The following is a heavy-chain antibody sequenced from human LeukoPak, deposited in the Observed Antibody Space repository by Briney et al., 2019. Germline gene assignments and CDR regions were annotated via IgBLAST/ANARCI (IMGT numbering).Heavy chain of an antibody. CDR3: ARAPNYDFWSGYLDY. CDR1: GGSISSSNYY. J-gene: IGHJ4*02. V-gene: IGHV4-39*01. CDR2: IHYSGST. D-gene: IGHD3-3*01. Sequence: SETLSLTCTVSGGSISSSNYYWGWIRQTPGKGLEYIGTIHYSGSTDYNPSLKSRVTISVDTSKNQFSLKLSSVTAADTAVYYCARAPNYDFWSGYLDYWGQGTLVTVSS.